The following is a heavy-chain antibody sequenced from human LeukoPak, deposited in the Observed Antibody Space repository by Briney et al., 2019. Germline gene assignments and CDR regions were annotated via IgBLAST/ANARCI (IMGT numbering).Heavy chain of an antibody. CDR1: GFTFSSYA. Sequence: PGGSLRLSCAASGFTFSSYAMNWVRQAPGKGLEWVSYISSSGSTIYYADSVKGRLTISRDNAKNSLYLQMNSLRAEDTAVYYCARDSVYCSSTSCYESDIQSGYWGQGTLVTVSS. J-gene: IGHJ4*02. D-gene: IGHD2-2*01. V-gene: IGHV3-48*03. CDR3: ARDSVYCSSTSCYESDIQSGY. CDR2: ISSSGSTI.